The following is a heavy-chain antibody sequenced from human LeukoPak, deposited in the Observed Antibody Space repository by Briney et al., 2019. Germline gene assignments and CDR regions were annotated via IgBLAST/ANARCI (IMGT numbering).Heavy chain of an antibody. V-gene: IGHV3-23*01. CDR3: AKEFYYGSGIDFDY. CDR1: GFTFSSYG. CDR2: ISGSGGST. J-gene: IGHJ4*02. D-gene: IGHD3-10*01. Sequence: GGSLRLSCAASGFTFSSYGMSWVRQAPGKGLEWVSAISGSGGSTYYADSVKGRFTISRDNSKNTPYLQMNSLRAEDTAVYYCAKEFYYGSGIDFDYWGQGTLVTVSS.